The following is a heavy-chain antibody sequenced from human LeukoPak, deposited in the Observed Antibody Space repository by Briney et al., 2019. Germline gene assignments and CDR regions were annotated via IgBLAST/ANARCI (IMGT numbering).Heavy chain of an antibody. CDR3: ARPNPPLTMVGPNWFDP. J-gene: IGHJ5*02. CDR1: GYSFTSYW. V-gene: IGHV5-10-1*01. CDR2: IDPSDSYT. D-gene: IGHD4/OR15-4a*01. Sequence: GESLKISCKGSGYSFTSYWISWVRQMPGKGLEWMGRIDPSDSYTNYSPSFQGHVTISADKSISTAYLQWSSLKASDTAMYCCARPNPPLTMVGPNWFDPWGQGTLVTVSS.